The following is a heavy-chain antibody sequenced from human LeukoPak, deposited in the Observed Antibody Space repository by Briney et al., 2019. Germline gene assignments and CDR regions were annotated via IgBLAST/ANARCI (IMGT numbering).Heavy chain of an antibody. Sequence: SETLSLTCTVSGGSISSSSYYWGWIRQPPGKGLEWIGSIYYSGSTYYNPSLKSRVTISVDTSKNQFSLKLSSVTAADTAVYYCARVTGYMIEDYFDYWGQGTLVTVSS. V-gene: IGHV4-39*07. D-gene: IGHD3-22*01. CDR3: ARVTGYMIEDYFDY. CDR2: IYYSGST. J-gene: IGHJ4*02. CDR1: GGSISSSSYY.